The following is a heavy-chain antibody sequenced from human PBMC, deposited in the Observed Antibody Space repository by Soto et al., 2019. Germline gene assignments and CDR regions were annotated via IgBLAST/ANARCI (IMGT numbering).Heavy chain of an antibody. J-gene: IGHJ3*02. CDR1: GGSISSGDYY. CDR3: ARDGEALWFAPRRDFDI. D-gene: IGHD3-10*01. V-gene: IGHV4-30-4*01. CDR2: IYFNGHT. Sequence: PSEALSLTCTVSGGSISSGDYYWSWIRQPPGKGLEWIGYIYFNGHTYYNPSLKSRVKISVDTSKNQFSLNLSSVTAADTAVYYCARDGEALWFAPRRDFDIWGQGTMVPVSS.